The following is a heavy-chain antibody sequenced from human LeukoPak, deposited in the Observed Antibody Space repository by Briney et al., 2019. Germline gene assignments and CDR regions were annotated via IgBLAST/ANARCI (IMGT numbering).Heavy chain of an antibody. D-gene: IGHD6-13*01. CDR1: GFTFSDYY. Sequence: TGGSLRLSCVASGFTFSDYYLSWIRQAPGKGLEWVSYISPSSTYTNHADSVKGRFSISRDNAKNSLFLQMNSLRAEDTAVYYCARGNIAAAGLFDPWGHGALFSVSS. V-gene: IGHV3-11*05. CDR3: ARGNIAAAGLFDP. J-gene: IGHJ5*02. CDR2: ISPSSTYT.